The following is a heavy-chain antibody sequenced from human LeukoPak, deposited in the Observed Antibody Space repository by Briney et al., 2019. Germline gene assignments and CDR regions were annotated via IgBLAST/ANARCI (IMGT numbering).Heavy chain of an antibody. D-gene: IGHD3-9*01. CDR3: ARSNLTGYLYFDY. CDR1: GGSISSYY. Sequence: PSETLSLTCTVSGGSISSYYWSWIRQPPGKGLEWIGYIYYSGSTNYNPSLKSRVTISVDTSKNQFSLKLSSVTAADTAVYYCARSNLTGYLYFDYWGQGTLVTVSS. CDR2: IYYSGST. V-gene: IGHV4-59*08. J-gene: IGHJ4*02.